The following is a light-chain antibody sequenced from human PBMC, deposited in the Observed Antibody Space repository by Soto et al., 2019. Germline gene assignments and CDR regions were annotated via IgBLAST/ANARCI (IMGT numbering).Light chain of an antibody. CDR2: GAS. J-gene: IGKJ1*01. Sequence: EIVLTQSPGTLSLSPGERATLSCRASQRVSSVDLGWYQQRPGQAPRLLLYGASNRAAGLPDRFSGRGSETDFTLTSSRLEPEDFAVYYGQPYASSPPWTFGQGTKVEIK. CDR1: QRVSSVD. V-gene: IGKV3-20*01. CDR3: QPYASSPPWT.